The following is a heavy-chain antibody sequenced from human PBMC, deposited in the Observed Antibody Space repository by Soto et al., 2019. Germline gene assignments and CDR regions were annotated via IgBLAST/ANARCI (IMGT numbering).Heavy chain of an antibody. J-gene: IGHJ5*02. CDR1: GGSISSGDYY. CDR3: ATRSHYGDSPFDP. CDR2: IYYSGST. D-gene: IGHD4-17*01. V-gene: IGHV4-30-4*01. Sequence: SETLSLTCTVSGGSISSGDYYWSWIRQPPGKGLEWIGYIYYSGSTYYNPSLKSRVTISVDTSKNQFSLKLSSVTAADTAVYYCATRSHYGDSPFDPWGQGTLVTVSS.